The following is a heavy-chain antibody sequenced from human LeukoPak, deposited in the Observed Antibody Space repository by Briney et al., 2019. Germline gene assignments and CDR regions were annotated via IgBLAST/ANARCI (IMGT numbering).Heavy chain of an antibody. V-gene: IGHV1-2*02. J-gene: IGHJ4*02. CDR2: INPNSGGT. Sequence: ASVKVSCKASGYTFTGYYMHWVRQAPGQGLEWMGWINPNSGGTNYAQKFQGRVTMTRDTSISTAYMEASRLTSDDTAVFYCAREGSGYPYWGQGTLVTVSS. D-gene: IGHD5-12*01. CDR3: AREGSGYPY. CDR1: GYTFTGYY.